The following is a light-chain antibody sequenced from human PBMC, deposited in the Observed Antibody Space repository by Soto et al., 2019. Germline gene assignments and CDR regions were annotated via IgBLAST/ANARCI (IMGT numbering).Light chain of an antibody. CDR3: QQSYSTLWT. Sequence: VMTQSPLSLPVTLGQPATLSFGASQSVSSSSLAWYQRKPGQPPRLLIYGASSRATGIPDRFSGSGSGTDFTLTISSLQPEDFATYYCQQSYSTLWTFGQGTKVDI. CDR2: GAS. V-gene: IGKV3-20*01. CDR1: QSVSSSS. J-gene: IGKJ1*01.